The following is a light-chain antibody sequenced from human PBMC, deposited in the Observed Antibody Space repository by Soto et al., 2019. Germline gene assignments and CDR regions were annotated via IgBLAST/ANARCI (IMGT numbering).Light chain of an antibody. V-gene: IGKV3-20*01. CDR1: QSVSSNY. CDR2: RAS. CDR3: QQYGSSYT. J-gene: IGKJ2*01. Sequence: EIVLTQSPGTLSLSPGERATLSCRASQSVSSNYLAWYQQKPGQPPRLLIYRASSRATGRPDRFSGSGSGTDFTLTISRLEPEDFAVYYCQQYGSSYTFGQGTKREIK.